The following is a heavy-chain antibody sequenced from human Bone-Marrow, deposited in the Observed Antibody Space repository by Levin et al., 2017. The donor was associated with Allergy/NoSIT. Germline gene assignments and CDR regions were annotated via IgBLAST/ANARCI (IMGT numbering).Heavy chain of an antibody. D-gene: IGHD4-17*01. CDR2: SGGT. V-gene: IGHV1-2*02. J-gene: IGHJ4*02. CDR3: ASSDYGDYTPGF. Sequence: SGGTKYAQKFKGRVTMTRDTSIRTAYLDVSGLRPDDTAVYYCASSDYGDYTPGFWGQGTLVTVSS.